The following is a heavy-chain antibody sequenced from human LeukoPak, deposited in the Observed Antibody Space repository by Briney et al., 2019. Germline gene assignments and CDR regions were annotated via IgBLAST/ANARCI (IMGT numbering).Heavy chain of an antibody. D-gene: IGHD3-3*01. CDR3: ARDDFGRGCFDL. CDR1: GFTFSTYA. CDR2: ISSNGGGT. V-gene: IGHV3-64*01. Sequence: GGSLRLSCAASGFTFSTYAMHWVRQAPGKGLEYVSAISSNGGGTYYANSAKGRFTISRDNSKNTLYLQMGSLRAEDMAVYYCARDDFGRGCFDLWGRGTLVAVSS. J-gene: IGHJ2*01.